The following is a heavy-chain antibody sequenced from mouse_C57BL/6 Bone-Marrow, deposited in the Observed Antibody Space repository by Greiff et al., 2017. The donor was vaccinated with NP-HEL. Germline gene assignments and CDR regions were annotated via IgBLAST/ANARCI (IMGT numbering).Heavy chain of an antibody. CDR3: ATAQASFAY. J-gene: IGHJ3*01. Sequence: EVHLVESGGGLVKPGGSLKLSCAASGFTFSSYAMSWVRQTPEKRLEWVATISDGGSYTYYPDNLKGRSTISRDNAKNNLYLQMSHLKSEDTAMYYCATAQASFAYWGQGTLVTVSA. D-gene: IGHD3-2*02. V-gene: IGHV5-4*01. CDR2: ISDGGSYT. CDR1: GFTFSSYA.